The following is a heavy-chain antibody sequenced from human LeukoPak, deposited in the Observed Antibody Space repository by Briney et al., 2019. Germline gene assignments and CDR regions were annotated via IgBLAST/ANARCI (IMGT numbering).Heavy chain of an antibody. Sequence: AAEKVSCTASGYTFTTYGISWVRQAPGQGLEWLGRISEYNVNTNYAQKLQGRVTMTTDTSTSTAYMELRSPRSDDTAVYYCARMILLLGDVLTVPPTGFDYWGQGTLVT. J-gene: IGHJ4*02. CDR3: ARMILLLGDVLTVPPTGFDY. D-gene: IGHD3-9*01. CDR1: GYTFTTYG. CDR2: ISEYNVNT. V-gene: IGHV1-18*01.